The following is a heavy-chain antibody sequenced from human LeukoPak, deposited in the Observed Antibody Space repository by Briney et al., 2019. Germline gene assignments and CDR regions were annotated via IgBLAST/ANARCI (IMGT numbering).Heavy chain of an antibody. D-gene: IGHD3-22*01. CDR2: IKSKTDGGTT. V-gene: IGHV3-15*01. Sequence: GGSLGLSCAASGFTFSNAWMSWVRQAPGKGLEWVGRIKSKTDGGTTDYAAPVKGRFTISRDDSKNTLYLQMNSLKTEDTAVYYCTTPYDSREVDIWGQGTMVTVSS. J-gene: IGHJ3*02. CDR3: TTPYDSREVDI. CDR1: GFTFSNAW.